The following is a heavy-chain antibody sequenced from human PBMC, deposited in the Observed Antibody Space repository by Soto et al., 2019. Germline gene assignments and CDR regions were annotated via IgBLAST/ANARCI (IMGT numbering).Heavy chain of an antibody. D-gene: IGHD3-3*01. Sequence: SETLSLTCTVSGGSISSYYWSWIRQPPWKGLEWIGYIYYSGSTNYNPSLKSRVTISVDMSKNQFSLKLSSVTAADTAVYYCARGAETYYDFWSGYYPPMGFDYWGQGTLVTVSS. CDR1: GGSISSYY. CDR2: IYYSGST. V-gene: IGHV4-59*01. J-gene: IGHJ4*02. CDR3: ARGAETYYDFWSGYYPPMGFDY.